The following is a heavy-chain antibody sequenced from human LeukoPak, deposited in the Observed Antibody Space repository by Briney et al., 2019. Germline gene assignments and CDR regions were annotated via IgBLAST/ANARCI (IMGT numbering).Heavy chain of an antibody. CDR3: ARGLVDYYGSGSPAFDY. J-gene: IGHJ4*02. CDR1: GYTFTSYG. CDR2: ISAYNGNT. V-gene: IGHV1-18*01. Sequence: GASVKVSCKASGYTFTSYGISWVRQAPGQGLEWMGWISAYNGNTNYAQKLQGRVTMTTDTSTSTAYMELRSLRSDDTAVYYCARGLVDYYGSGSPAFDYWGQGTLVTVSS. D-gene: IGHD3-10*01.